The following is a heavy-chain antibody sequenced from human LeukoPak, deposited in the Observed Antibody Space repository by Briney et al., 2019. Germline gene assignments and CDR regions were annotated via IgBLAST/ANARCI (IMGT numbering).Heavy chain of an antibody. J-gene: IGHJ4*02. CDR1: GFTINSYA. D-gene: IGHD1/OR15-1a*01. CDR2: ITGNSRII. Sequence: GGSLRLSCAASGFTINSYAMNWVRQAPGVGLQWISYITGNSRIIYYADSVKGRFTISRDNAKTSLYLQMNSLRAEDTAVYYCARVAGGRTEYFDSWGQGTLVTVSS. CDR3: ARVAGGRTEYFDS. V-gene: IGHV3-48*03.